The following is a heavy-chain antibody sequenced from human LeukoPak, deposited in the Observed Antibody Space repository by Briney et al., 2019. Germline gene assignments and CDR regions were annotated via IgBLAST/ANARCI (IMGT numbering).Heavy chain of an antibody. D-gene: IGHD6-13*01. V-gene: IGHV1-18*01. CDR2: ISAFNGNT. Sequence: ASVKVSCKTSGYTFTNYAISWVRQAPGQGLQWMGWISAFNGNTKFAQKFQGRVTMTTDASTSTAYMELRSLRSDDTAVYYCARGGGAAADYSYYYMDVWGKGTTVTVSS. CDR1: GYTFTNYA. CDR3: ARGGGAAADYSYYYMDV. J-gene: IGHJ6*03.